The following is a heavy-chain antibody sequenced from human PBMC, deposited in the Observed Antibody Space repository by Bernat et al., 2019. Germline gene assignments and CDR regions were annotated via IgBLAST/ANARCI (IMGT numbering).Heavy chain of an antibody. D-gene: IGHD4-17*01. V-gene: IGHV3-48*03. CDR3: ARVAVTTGFDY. CDR2: ISSSGSTI. J-gene: IGHJ4*02. CDR1: GFTFSSYE. Sequence: EVQLVESGGGLVQPGGSLRLSCAASGFTFSSYEMNWVRQAPGKGLEWVSYISSSGSTIYYADSVKGRFTISRDNAKNSLYLQMNSLRAEDTAVYYCARVAVTTGFDYWGQGALVTVSS.